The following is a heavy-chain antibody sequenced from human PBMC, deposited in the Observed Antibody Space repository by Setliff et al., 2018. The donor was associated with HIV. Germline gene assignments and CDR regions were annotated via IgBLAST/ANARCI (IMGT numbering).Heavy chain of an antibody. V-gene: IGHV4-34*01. J-gene: IGHJ5*02. D-gene: IGHD3-3*01. CDR3: ARDRRSIFGVDTKNWFDP. CDR2: INHSGST. CDR1: GGSLTDYY. Sequence: SETLSLTCAFYGGSLTDYYWSWIRQPPGKGLEWIGEINHSGSTNYDSSLKSRVTISVDMSKNQFSLKLRSVTAEDTALYYCARDRRSIFGVDTKNWFDPWGQGTLVTVSS.